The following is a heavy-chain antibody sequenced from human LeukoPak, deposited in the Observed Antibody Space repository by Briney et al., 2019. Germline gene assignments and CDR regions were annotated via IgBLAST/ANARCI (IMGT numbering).Heavy chain of an antibody. Sequence: PGGSLRLSCAASGFTFSSYGMHWVRQAPGKGLEWVAFIRYDGSNKYYADSVKGRFTISRDNSKNTLYLQMNSLRAEDTAVYYCARLPFGIAAAGTDYWGQGTLVTVSS. D-gene: IGHD6-13*01. V-gene: IGHV3-30*02. CDR3: ARLPFGIAAAGTDY. CDR1: GFTFSSYG. CDR2: IRYDGSNK. J-gene: IGHJ4*02.